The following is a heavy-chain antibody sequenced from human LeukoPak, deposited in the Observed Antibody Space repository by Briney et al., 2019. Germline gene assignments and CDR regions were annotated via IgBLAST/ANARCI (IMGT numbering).Heavy chain of an antibody. Sequence: PSETLSLTFIVSGGSISNYHWSWIRQPPGKGLEWIGYVSYTGSTNCNPSLKSRVTMSVDTSKNQFSLNLSSVTAADTAMYYCARASTVTTWSLGYWGQGILVTVSS. CDR1: GGSISNYH. CDR3: ARASTVTTWSLGY. D-gene: IGHD4-17*01. CDR2: VSYTGST. V-gene: IGHV4-59*01. J-gene: IGHJ4*02.